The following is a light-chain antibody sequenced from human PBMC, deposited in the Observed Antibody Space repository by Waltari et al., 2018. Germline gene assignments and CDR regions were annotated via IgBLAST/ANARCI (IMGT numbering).Light chain of an antibody. CDR2: CAS. CDR3: QHYVSLPVT. CDR1: QRVSRA. V-gene: IGKV3-20*01. J-gene: IGKJ1*01. Sequence: EIVLTQSPGTLSLSPGERATLSCRASQRVSRALAWYQQNPGQAPRLLIYCASNRATGIPDRFSCSGSGTDFSRIISRLEPEDFAVYYCQHYVSLPVTFGQGTKGEIK.